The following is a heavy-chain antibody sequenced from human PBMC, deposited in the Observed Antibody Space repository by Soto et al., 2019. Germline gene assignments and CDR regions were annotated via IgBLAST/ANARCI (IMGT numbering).Heavy chain of an antibody. Sequence: QITLKESGPTLVKPTQTLTLTCTLSGLSLTTSGVGVGWIRQPPGKALEWLALIYWDDDKRYSPSLKTRLTITKDTSKNQVVLAMTNMDPVDTATYYCAHALRGEAFDIWGQGTMFTVSS. CDR3: AHALRGEAFDI. D-gene: IGHD3-10*01. V-gene: IGHV2-5*02. CDR2: IYWDDDK. CDR1: GLSLTTSGVG. J-gene: IGHJ3*02.